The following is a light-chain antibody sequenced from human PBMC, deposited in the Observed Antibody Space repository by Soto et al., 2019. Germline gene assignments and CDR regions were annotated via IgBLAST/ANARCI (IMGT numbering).Light chain of an antibody. J-gene: IGKJ5*01. CDR3: QQYNNWPPFT. CDR1: QSIRSN. Sequence: EIVMTQSPATLSVSPGERATLSCRASQSIRSNLGWYQQKPGQVPRLLIYGASTRTTGVPARFSGSGSGTEFTLTISSLQSEDSAVYYCQQYNNWPPFTFGQGTRLEIK. V-gene: IGKV3-15*01. CDR2: GAS.